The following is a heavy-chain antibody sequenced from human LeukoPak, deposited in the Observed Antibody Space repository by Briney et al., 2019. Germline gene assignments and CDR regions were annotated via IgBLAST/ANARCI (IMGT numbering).Heavy chain of an antibody. Sequence: SETLSLTCTVSGDSISNFYWSWIRQPAEKGLQWIGRVYSSGSTNYNPSLKSRVTISVDTSKNQFSLKLSTVTAADTAVYYCARDPFGGVIVRNYYFDYWGQGTLVTVSS. CDR3: ARDPFGGVIVRNYYFDY. CDR1: GDSISNFY. D-gene: IGHD3-16*02. V-gene: IGHV4-4*07. J-gene: IGHJ4*02. CDR2: VYSSGST.